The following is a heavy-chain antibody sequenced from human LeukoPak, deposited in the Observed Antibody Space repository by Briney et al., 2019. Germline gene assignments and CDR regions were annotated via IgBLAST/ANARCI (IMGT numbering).Heavy chain of an antibody. CDR3: ARIRSGSWEPFDY. CDR2: IYYSGST. Sequence: SETLSLTCTVSGGSISSSSYYWGWIRQPPGKGLEWIGSIYYSGSTYYNPSLKSRVTISVDTSKNQFSLKLSSVTAADTAVYYCARIRSGSWEPFDYWGQGTLVTVSS. D-gene: IGHD1-26*01. CDR1: GGSISSSSYY. V-gene: IGHV4-39*07. J-gene: IGHJ4*02.